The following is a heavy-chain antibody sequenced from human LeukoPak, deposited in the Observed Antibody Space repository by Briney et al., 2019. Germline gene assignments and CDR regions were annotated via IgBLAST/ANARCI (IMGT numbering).Heavy chain of an antibody. J-gene: IGHJ3*02. CDR2: IYSGGST. CDR1: GFTFSSNY. Sequence: GGSLGLSCAASGFTFSSNYMNWVRQAPGKGLEWVSVIYSGGSTYYADSVKGRFTISRDNSKNTLYLQMNSLRAEDTAVYYCARVRPPIDGYDAFDIWGQGTMVTVSS. V-gene: IGHV3-53*01. D-gene: IGHD5-24*01. CDR3: ARVRPPIDGYDAFDI.